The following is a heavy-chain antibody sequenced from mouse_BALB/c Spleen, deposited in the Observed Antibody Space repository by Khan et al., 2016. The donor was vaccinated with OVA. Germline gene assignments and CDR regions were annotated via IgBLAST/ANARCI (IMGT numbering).Heavy chain of an antibody. V-gene: IGHV1S135*01. CDR1: GYSFTTYY. D-gene: IGHD2-2*01. J-gene: IGHJ3*01. CDR3: TRHGYVAWFTY. CDR2: IDPFSGDT. Sequence: VQLKESGPELMKPGASVKISCKASGYSFTTYYIHWVLQSHGKSLDWIGYIDPFSGDTTYNQKFEGKATLTVDKSSSTAYIHLNNLTSEDSAVYYCTRHGYVAWFTYWGQGTLVTVSA.